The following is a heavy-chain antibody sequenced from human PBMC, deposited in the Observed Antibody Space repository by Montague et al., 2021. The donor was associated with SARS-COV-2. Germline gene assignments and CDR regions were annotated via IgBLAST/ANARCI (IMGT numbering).Heavy chain of an antibody. V-gene: IGHV3-7*01. CDR3: AKNGGAHGLDV. J-gene: IGHJ6*02. CDR1: GFTFSNIW. Sequence: SLRLSCAASGFTFSNIWMSWVRQAPGKGLEWVANIKPDESEKNYVDSVKGRFSIFRDDAKNSLYLQMDNLRAEDTAIYYCAKNGGAHGLDVWGQGTSVSASS. CDR2: IKPDESEK. D-gene: IGHD4-23*01.